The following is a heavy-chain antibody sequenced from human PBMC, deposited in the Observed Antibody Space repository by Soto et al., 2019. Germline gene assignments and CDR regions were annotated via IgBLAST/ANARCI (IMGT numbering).Heavy chain of an antibody. Sequence: SETLSLTCTVSGVSFSTDVDYWGWVRQPPGKGLEWIGYIYYDGSTYYNPSLTSPVDVSMDSSQNQFSLKLDSVTGADTAIYHCVRGTNCKTTSTCYRYFDFWGRGTLVTVSS. V-gene: IGHV4-30-4*01. CDR1: GVSFSTDVDY. CDR3: VRGTNCKTTSTCYRYFDF. J-gene: IGHJ4*01. D-gene: IGHD1-1*01. CDR2: IYYDGST.